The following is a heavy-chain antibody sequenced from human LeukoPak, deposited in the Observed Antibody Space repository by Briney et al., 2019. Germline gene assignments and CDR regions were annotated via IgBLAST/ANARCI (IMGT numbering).Heavy chain of an antibody. J-gene: IGHJ5*02. CDR2: ISGSGGST. CDR3: AKDFSVGVTMIRGPFDP. D-gene: IGHD3-10*01. Sequence: GGSLRLSCAASGFTFSSFAMSWVRQAPGKGLEWVSGISGSGGSTYYADSMKGRFTISRDNSKNTLDLQINSLRAEDTAVYYCAKDFSVGVTMIRGPFDPWGQGTLVTVSS. V-gene: IGHV3-23*01. CDR1: GFTFSSFA.